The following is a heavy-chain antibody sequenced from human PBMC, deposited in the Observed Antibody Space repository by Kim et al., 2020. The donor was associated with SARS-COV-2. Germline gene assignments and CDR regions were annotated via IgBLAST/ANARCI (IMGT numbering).Heavy chain of an antibody. D-gene: IGHD6-13*01. CDR3: AREIEYSSSWVY. J-gene: IGHJ4*02. Sequence: KYSQKFQGRVTSTRDTTASTAYMELSSLRSEDTAVYYCAREIEYSSSWVYWGQGTLVTVSS. V-gene: IGHV1-3*01.